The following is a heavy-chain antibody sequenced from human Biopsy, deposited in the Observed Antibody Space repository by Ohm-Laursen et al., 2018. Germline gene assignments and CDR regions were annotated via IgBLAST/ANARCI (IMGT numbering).Heavy chain of an antibody. Sequence: GTLSLTCTVSNGSIRNYYWSWIRQPPGKGLEWIGFISSTGYTGYIPSLKSRVTISVGTSRRQSSLKMRSVTAADTAVYYCAKGRNDNGGMYFGSWGQGILVTVSS. CDR3: AKGRNDNGGMYFGS. D-gene: IGHD4-23*01. CDR2: ISSTGYT. V-gene: IGHV4-4*08. CDR1: NGSIRNYY. J-gene: IGHJ4*02.